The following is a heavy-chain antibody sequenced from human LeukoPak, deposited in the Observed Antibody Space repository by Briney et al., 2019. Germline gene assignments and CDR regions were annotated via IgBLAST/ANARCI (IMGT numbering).Heavy chain of an antibody. D-gene: IGHD2-15*01. CDR2: IWDDGSYT. J-gene: IGHJ4*02. CDR3: AKPTRGSGGSFLIDY. CDR1: GFSFSAYG. V-gene: IGHV3-33*06. Sequence: PGRSLRLSCAASGFSFSAYGMHWVRQSPGKGLEWLAVIWDDGSYTYCADSVKGRFTISRDNAKNTLYLQMNSLRAEDTAVYYCAKPTRGSGGSFLIDYWGQGTLVSVSS.